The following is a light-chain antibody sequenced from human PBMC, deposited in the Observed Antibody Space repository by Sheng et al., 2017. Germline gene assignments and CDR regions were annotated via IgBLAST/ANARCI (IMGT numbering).Light chain of an antibody. V-gene: IGKV1-39*01. J-gene: IGKJ4*01. Sequence: DIQMTQSPSSLSASVGDRVTITCRASQSINTHLNCIRVNQGXPLSSYSMLHPVSKVGSPIRFSGSGXGTHFTLTISSLQPEDFATYYCQQSYSTPLTFGGGTKVESK. CDR2: LHP. CDR3: QQSYSTPLT. CDR1: QSINTH.